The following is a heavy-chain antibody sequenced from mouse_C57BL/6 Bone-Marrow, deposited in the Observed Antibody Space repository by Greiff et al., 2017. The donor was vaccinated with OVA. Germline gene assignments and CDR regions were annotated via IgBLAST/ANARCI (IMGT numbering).Heavy chain of an antibody. CDR2: ISDGGSYT. Sequence: EVQRVESGGGLVKPGGSLKLSCAASGFTFSSYAMSWVRQTPEKRLEWVATISDGGSYTYYPDNVKGRFTISRDNAKNNLYLQMSHLKSEDTAMYYCARDLGLFTTVVAPMDYWGQGTSVTVSS. V-gene: IGHV5-4*01. D-gene: IGHD1-1*01. CDR1: GFTFSSYA. J-gene: IGHJ4*01. CDR3: ARDLGLFTTVVAPMDY.